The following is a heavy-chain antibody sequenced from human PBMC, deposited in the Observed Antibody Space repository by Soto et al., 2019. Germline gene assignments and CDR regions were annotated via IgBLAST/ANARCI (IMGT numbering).Heavy chain of an antibody. CDR1: GYTFTSYG. CDR3: ARDCSSTSCYTRGYYYYYGMDV. J-gene: IGHJ6*02. CDR2: ISAYNGNT. V-gene: IGHV1-18*01. Sequence: ASVKVSCKASGYTFTSYGISWVRQAPGQGLEWMGWISAYNGNTNYAKKLQGRVTMTTDTSTSTAYMELRSLRSDDTAVYYCARDCSSTSCYTRGYYYYYGMDVWGQGTTVTVSS. D-gene: IGHD2-2*02.